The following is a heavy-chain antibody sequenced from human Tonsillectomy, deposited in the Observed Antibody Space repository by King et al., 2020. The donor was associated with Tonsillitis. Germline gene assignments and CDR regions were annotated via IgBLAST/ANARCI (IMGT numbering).Heavy chain of an antibody. J-gene: IGHJ3*02. D-gene: IGHD3-10*01. Sequence: LPLQESGPGLVKPSQTLSLTCTVSGDSIGNGAYYWNWIRQRPGKGLEWIGYIYYTGFTDYNPSLRSRVTMSVDTSEDQFSLKLTSVTAADTAVYYCARAIYYYGSGTYYKNPFDIWGQGTMVTVSS. V-gene: IGHV4-31*03. CDR2: IYYTGFT. CDR3: ARAIYYYGSGTYYKNPFDI. CDR1: GDSIGNGAYY.